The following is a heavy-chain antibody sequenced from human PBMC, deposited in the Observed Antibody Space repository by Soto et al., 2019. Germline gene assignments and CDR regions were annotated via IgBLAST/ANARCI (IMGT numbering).Heavy chain of an antibody. D-gene: IGHD2-2*01. CDR1: GFTFSSYS. J-gene: IGHJ6*03. CDR3: ARDPGYCSSTSCYEEYYYYMDV. Sequence: EVQLVESGGALVKPGGSLRLSCAASGFTFSSYSMNWVRQAPGKGLEWVSSISSSSSYLYYADSVKGRFTISRDNAKNSRYLQMNSLRAEDTAVYYCARDPGYCSSTSCYEEYYYYMDVWGKGTTVTVSS. V-gene: IGHV3-21*01. CDR2: ISSSSSYL.